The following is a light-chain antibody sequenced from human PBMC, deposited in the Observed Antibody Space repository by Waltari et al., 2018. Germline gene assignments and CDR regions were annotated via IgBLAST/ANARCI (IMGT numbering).Light chain of an antibody. CDR3: QQYDNLPYT. V-gene: IGKV1-33*01. CDR2: DAS. J-gene: IGKJ2*01. Sequence: DIQMPQSPSSLSASVGDRVTINRQASQDISNYLNWYQQKPGKAPKLLIYDASNLETGVPSRFSGSGSGTDFTLTISSLQPEDIATYYCQQYDNLPYTFGQGTKLEIK. CDR1: QDISNY.